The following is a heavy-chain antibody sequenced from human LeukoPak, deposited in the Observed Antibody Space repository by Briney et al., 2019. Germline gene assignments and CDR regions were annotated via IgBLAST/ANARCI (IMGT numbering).Heavy chain of an antibody. CDR3: ATEYRRRVSGSYYNDWIRWFDP. D-gene: IGHD3-10*01. J-gene: IGHJ5*02. CDR1: GGTFSSYA. Sequence: GSSVKVSCKASGGTFSSYAISWVRQAPGQGLEWMGGIIPIFGTANYAQKFQGRVTITADESTSTAYMELSSLRSEDTAVYYCATEYRRRVSGSYYNDWIRWFDPWGQGTLVTVSS. V-gene: IGHV1-69*01. CDR2: IIPIFGTA.